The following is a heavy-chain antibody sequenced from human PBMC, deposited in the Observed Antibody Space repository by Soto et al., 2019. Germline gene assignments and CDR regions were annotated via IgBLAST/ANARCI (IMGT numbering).Heavy chain of an antibody. V-gene: IGHV5-51*01. Sequence: GESLKISCRGSGYNYNLHWISWVRQKPGRGLEWMGIIYPGDSDARYNPSFQGQVTISVDKSINTAYLQWDSLEASDTATYYCARHLRSYDFFQYYYGIDVWGQGSTVTVSS. J-gene: IGHJ6*02. CDR2: IYPGDSDA. CDR3: ARHLRSYDFFQYYYGIDV. D-gene: IGHD3-16*01. CDR1: GYNYNLHW.